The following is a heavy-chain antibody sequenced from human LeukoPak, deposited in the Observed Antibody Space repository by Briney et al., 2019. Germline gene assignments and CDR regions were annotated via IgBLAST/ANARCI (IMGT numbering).Heavy chain of an antibody. CDR1: GGSISSYY. Sequence: PSETLSLTCTVSGGSISSYYWSWIRQPPGKGLEWIGYIYYSGSTNYNPSLKSRVTISVDKSKNQFSLKLSSVTAADTAVYYCARDGLPGYDSSGYYLNWGQGTLVTVSS. J-gene: IGHJ4*02. CDR3: ARDGLPGYDSSGYYLN. CDR2: IYYSGST. D-gene: IGHD3-22*01. V-gene: IGHV4-59*12.